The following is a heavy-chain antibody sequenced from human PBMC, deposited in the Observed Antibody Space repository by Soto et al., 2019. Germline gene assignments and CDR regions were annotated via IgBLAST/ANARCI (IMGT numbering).Heavy chain of an antibody. CDR1: GYTFTSYG. J-gene: IGHJ4*02. CDR3: ARIWFGELLSRDPEDY. D-gene: IGHD3-10*01. CDR2: ISAYNGNT. Sequence: ASVQVSCKASGYTFTSYGISWVRQAPGQGLEWMGWISAYNGNTNYAQKLQGRVTMTTDTSTSTAYMELRSLRSDDTAVYYCARIWFGELLSRDPEDYWGQGTLVTVSS. V-gene: IGHV1-18*01.